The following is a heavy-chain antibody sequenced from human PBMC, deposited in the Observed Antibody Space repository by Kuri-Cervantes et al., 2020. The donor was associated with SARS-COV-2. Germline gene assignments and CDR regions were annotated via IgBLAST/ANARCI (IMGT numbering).Heavy chain of an antibody. D-gene: IGHD6-19*01. CDR2: INSDGSST. CDR3: ARSSGWYDY. J-gene: IGHJ4*02. Sequence: GESLKISFAASGFTFSSYWMHWVRQAPGKGLVWVSRINSDGSSTSYADSVKGRFTISRDNAKNTLYLQMNSLRAEDTAVYYCARSSGWYDYWGQGTLVTVSS. V-gene: IGHV3-74*01. CDR1: GFTFSSYW.